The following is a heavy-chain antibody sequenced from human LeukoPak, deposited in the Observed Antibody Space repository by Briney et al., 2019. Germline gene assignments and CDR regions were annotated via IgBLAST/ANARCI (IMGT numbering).Heavy chain of an antibody. Sequence: PGGSLRLSCAASWLPFSGSVMHGVRQPSGKGLDWVGRIRSKANSYAPAYAASVKGRYTICRDDSKNTAYLQMNSLKTEDTAVYYCTRLAYYDFWSGSPDAFDIWGQGTMVTVSS. D-gene: IGHD3-3*01. CDR3: TRLAYYDFWSGSPDAFDI. CDR2: IRSKANSYAP. J-gene: IGHJ3*02. CDR1: WLPFSGSV. V-gene: IGHV3-73*01.